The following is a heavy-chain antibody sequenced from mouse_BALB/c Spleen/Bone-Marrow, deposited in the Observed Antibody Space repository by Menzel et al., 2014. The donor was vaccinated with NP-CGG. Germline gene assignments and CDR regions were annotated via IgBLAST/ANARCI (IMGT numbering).Heavy chain of an antibody. D-gene: IGHD1-1*01. CDR2: ILAGGST. V-gene: IGHV2-9*02. J-gene: IGHJ4*01. CDR1: GLSLISYG. Sequence: AQRAESGPGLVAPSQSLSITCTVSGLSLISYGVHWVRQPLGKGLEWLGAILAGGSTNYNSALMSRLSISKDNSKSQVFLKMDILQTDDTAMYYCARSSSPYYYAMDYWGQGTSVTVSS. CDR3: ARSSSPYYYAMDY.